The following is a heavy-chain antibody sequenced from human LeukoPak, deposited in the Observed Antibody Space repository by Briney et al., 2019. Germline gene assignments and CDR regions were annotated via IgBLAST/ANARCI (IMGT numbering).Heavy chain of an antibody. CDR2: IYYSGST. Sequence: SQTLSLTCTVSGGSISRGGYYWSWIRQHPGKGLEWIGYIYYSGSTYYNPSLKSRVTISVDTSKNQFSLKLSSVTAADTAVYYCARTLRTIGAFDIWGQGTMVTVSS. D-gene: IGHD4/OR15-4a*01. J-gene: IGHJ3*02. CDR3: ARTLRTIGAFDI. CDR1: GGSISRGGYY. V-gene: IGHV4-31*03.